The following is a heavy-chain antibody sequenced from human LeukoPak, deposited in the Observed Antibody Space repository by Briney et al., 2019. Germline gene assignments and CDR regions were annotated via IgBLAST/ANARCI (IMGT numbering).Heavy chain of an antibody. Sequence: ASVKVSCKASGYTFTSYDINWVRQATGQGLEWMGWMNPNSSNTGYAQKYQGRVTMTRNTSISTAYMELSSMRSEDTAVYYCARSHWVTIFGVVIDYYYGMDVWGQGTTVTVSS. D-gene: IGHD3-3*01. CDR1: GYTFTSYD. CDR3: ARSHWVTIFGVVIDYYYGMDV. V-gene: IGHV1-8*01. J-gene: IGHJ6*02. CDR2: MNPNSSNT.